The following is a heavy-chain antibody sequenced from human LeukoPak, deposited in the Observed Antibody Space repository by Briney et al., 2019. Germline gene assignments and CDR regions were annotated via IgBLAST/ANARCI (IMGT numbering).Heavy chain of an antibody. J-gene: IGHJ4*02. CDR3: ARALSSSGAFFDY. CDR1: GFTFSDRY. V-gene: IGHV3-72*01. CDR2: TRNKANSYTT. D-gene: IGHD2-15*01. Sequence: KTGGSLRLSCAASGFTFSDRYMDWVRQAPGKGLEWVGRTRNKANSYTTEYAASVKGRFTISRDDSKNSLYLQMNSLKTEDTAVYYCARALSSSGAFFDYWGQGTLVTVSS.